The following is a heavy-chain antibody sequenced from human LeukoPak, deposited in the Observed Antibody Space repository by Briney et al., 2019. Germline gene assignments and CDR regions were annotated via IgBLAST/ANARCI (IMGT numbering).Heavy chain of an antibody. CDR3: ARPLSIEGAFDI. V-gene: IGHV3-53*01. CDR1: GFIVSDNY. D-gene: IGHD1-26*01. J-gene: IGHJ3*02. CDR2: IYSGGTT. Sequence: GGSLRLSCAASGFIVSDNYMSWVRQAPGKGLEGVSVIYSGGTTYYADSVKGRFTISRDNSKNTLYLQMNSLRAEDTAVYYCARPLSIEGAFDIWGQGTMVTVSS.